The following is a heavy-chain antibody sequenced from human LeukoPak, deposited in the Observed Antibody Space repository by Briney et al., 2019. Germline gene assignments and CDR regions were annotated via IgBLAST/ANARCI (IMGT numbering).Heavy chain of an antibody. CDR1: GFTFSDYY. CDR2: ISSSGSTI. J-gene: IGHJ6*03. CDR3: ARVGDTAMVTNYYYYYMDV. Sequence: GGSLRLSCAASGFTFSDYYMSWIRQAPGKGLEWVTYISSSGSTIYYADSVKGRFTISRDNAKNSLYLQMNSLRAEDTAVYYCARVGDTAMVTNYYYYYMDVWGKGTTVTVSS. V-gene: IGHV3-11*04. D-gene: IGHD5-18*01.